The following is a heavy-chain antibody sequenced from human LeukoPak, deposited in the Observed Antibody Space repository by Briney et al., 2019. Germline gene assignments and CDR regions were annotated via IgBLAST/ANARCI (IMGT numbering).Heavy chain of an antibody. CDR3: ARDSPTYYFDY. V-gene: IGHV4-31*03. Sequence: PSQTLSLTCTVSGGSISSGTFSWTSIRQHPGKDLEWIGYIYSSGSNFYNPSLKGRVTISVDTSKNQFSLKLSSVTAADTAVYYCARDSPTYYFDYWGQGTLVTVSS. CDR1: GGSISSGTFS. CDR2: IYSSGSN. J-gene: IGHJ4*02.